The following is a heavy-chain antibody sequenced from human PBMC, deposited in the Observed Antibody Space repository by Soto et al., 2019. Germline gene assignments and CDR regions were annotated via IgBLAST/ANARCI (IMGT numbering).Heavy chain of an antibody. D-gene: IGHD6-13*01. J-gene: IGHJ4*02. CDR3: ARGNRIAAAGTTKLYYFDY. CDR1: GYTFTSYY. V-gene: IGHV1-8*01. Sequence: GASVKVSCKASGYTFTSYYINWVRQATGQGLEWMGWMNPNSGNTGYAQKFQGRVTMTRNTSISTAYMELSSLRSEDTAVYYCARGNRIAAAGTTKLYYFDYWGQGTLVTVSS. CDR2: MNPNSGNT.